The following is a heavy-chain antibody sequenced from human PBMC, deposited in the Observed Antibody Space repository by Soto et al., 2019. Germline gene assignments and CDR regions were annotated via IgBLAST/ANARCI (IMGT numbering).Heavy chain of an antibody. CDR1: GGTFSSYA. Sequence: SVKVSCKASGGTFSSYAISWVRQAPGQGLEWMGGIIPIFGTANYAQKFQGRVTITADESTSTAYMELSSLRSEDTAVYYCAQDGWGRLQLRSESWGQGTLVTVSS. J-gene: IGHJ5*01. D-gene: IGHD5-12*01. V-gene: IGHV1-69*13. CDR3: AQDGWGRLQLRSES. CDR2: IIPIFGTA.